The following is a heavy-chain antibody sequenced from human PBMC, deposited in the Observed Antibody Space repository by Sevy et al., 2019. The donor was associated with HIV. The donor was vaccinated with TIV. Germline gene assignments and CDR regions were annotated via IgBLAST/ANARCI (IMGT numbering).Heavy chain of an antibody. D-gene: IGHD2-2*01. J-gene: IGHJ4*02. CDR2: IKTDGSEK. CDR1: GFTFRNYW. CDR3: AAPGTDC. Sequence: GGSLRLSCAASGFTFRNYWMTWVRQAPGKGLEWVANIKTDGSEKYYVDSVKGRFTISRDNAKNSLFLQMNSLRVEDTAVYYCAAPGTDCWGQGTLVTVSS. V-gene: IGHV3-7*01.